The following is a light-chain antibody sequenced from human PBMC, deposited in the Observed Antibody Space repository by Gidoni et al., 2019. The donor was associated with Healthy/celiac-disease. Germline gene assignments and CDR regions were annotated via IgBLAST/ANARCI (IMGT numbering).Light chain of an antibody. CDR2: EVS. J-gene: IGLJ2*01. Sequence: QSALTQPPSASGSPGQSVTISCTGTSSDYVSWYQQHPGKAPKLMIYEVSKRPSGVPDRFSGSKSGNRASLTVSGLQAEDEADYYCSSYAGNNNLLFGGGTKLTVL. CDR1: SSDY. V-gene: IGLV2-8*01. CDR3: SSYAGNNNLL.